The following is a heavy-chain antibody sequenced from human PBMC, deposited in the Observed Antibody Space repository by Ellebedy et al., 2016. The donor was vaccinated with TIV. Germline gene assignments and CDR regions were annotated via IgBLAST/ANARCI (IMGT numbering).Heavy chain of an antibody. V-gene: IGHV3-23*01. J-gene: IGHJ4*02. CDR2: ISGSGGST. Sequence: GESLKISXAASGFTFSSYAMSWVRQAPGKGLEWVSVISGSGGSTYYTDSVKGRFTISRDNSKNTLYLQMNSLRAEDTAVYYCARDPGVGATSFDYWGQGTLVTVSS. CDR3: ARDPGVGATSFDY. CDR1: GFTFSSYA. D-gene: IGHD1-26*01.